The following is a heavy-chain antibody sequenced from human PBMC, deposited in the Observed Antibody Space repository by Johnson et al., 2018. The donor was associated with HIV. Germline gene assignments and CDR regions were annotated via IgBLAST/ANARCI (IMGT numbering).Heavy chain of an antibody. CDR1: GFTFSSYG. Sequence: QVQLVESGGGVVQPGGSLRLSCVASGFTFSSYGMHWVRQAPGKGLEWVAFIRYDGSNRYYADSVKGRFTISRDNSTTTLYLQMNSLRAEDTALYYCARVQGDRGAYDAFAIWGQGTMVTVSS. D-gene: IGHD3-10*01. J-gene: IGHJ3*02. V-gene: IGHV3-30*02. CDR3: ARVQGDRGAYDAFAI. CDR2: IRYDGSNR.